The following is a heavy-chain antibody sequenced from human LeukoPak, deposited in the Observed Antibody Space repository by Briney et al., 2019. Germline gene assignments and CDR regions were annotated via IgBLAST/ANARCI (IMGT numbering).Heavy chain of an antibody. CDR1: GGSISYGGYY. V-gene: IGHV4-31*03. D-gene: IGHD3-10*01. CDR3: ARGSGHFDY. Sequence: SQTLSLTCTVSGGSISYGGYYWTWIRQHPGKGLEWIGYTHYSGDTHYNPSLKSRVTISVDTSNNHFSLKLTSVTAADTAVYYCARGSGHFDYWGQGTLVTVSS. J-gene: IGHJ4*02. CDR2: THYSGDT.